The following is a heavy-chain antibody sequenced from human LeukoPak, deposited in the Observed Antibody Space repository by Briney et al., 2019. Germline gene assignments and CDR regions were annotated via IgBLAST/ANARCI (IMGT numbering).Heavy chain of an antibody. V-gene: IGHV1-46*01. CDR2: INPNGGST. CDR3: ASSSGVTPANYYYYGMDV. J-gene: IGHJ6*02. CDR1: GYTFTSYY. D-gene: IGHD4-23*01. Sequence: ASVKVSCKASGYTFTSYYMHWVRQAPGQGLEWMGIINPNGGSTSYAQKSQGRVTMTRDTSTSTVYMELSSLRSEDTAVYYCASSSGVTPANYYYYGMDVWGQGTTVTVSS.